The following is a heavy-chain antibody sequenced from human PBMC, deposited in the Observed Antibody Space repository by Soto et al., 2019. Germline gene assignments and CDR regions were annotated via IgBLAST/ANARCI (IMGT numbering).Heavy chain of an antibody. D-gene: IGHD1-26*01. V-gene: IGHV5-10-1*01. CDR2: IDPSDSYT. J-gene: IGHJ6*02. CDR3: ARRTRGRDYYGMDV. CDR1: GYSCTSYW. Sequence: GESLKISGKGSGYSCTSYWISWVRQMPGKGLEWMGRIDPSDSYTNYSPSFQGHVTISADKSISTAYLQWSSLKASDTAMYYCARRTRGRDYYGMDVWGQGTTVTVSS.